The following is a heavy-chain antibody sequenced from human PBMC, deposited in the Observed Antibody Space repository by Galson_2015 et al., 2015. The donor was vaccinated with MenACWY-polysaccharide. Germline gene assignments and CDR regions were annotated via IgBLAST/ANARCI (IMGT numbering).Heavy chain of an antibody. CDR3: VFSYYHGSGRKTKEINY. D-gene: IGHD3-10*01. Sequence: PALVKPTQPLTLTCTFSGFSLTTSGLGVSWIRQPPGKALEWLALIYWDDDRRYSPSLKSRITIAKGTSKNQGVFTLTNMGPVDTGTYYCVFSYYHGSGRKTKEINYWSQGTLVTVSS. J-gene: IGHJ4*02. CDR2: IYWDDDR. V-gene: IGHV2-5*04. CDR1: GFSLTTSGLG.